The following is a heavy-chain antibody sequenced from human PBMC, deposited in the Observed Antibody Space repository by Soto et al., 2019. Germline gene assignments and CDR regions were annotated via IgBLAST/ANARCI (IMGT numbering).Heavy chain of an antibody. J-gene: IGHJ1*01. CDR3: AKYKYYDGSGYYPAEYFQH. CDR2: IYRGGGT. Sequence: GGSLSLSCAASGFSISGSYMGWFRQAPGEGLEWVSVIYRGGGTYYVDSVKGRFTISRDNAENTLYLQMNSLRADDTAVYYCAKYKYYDGSGYYPAEYFQHWGQGTLVTVSS. CDR1: GFSISGSY. V-gene: IGHV3-53*01. D-gene: IGHD3-22*01.